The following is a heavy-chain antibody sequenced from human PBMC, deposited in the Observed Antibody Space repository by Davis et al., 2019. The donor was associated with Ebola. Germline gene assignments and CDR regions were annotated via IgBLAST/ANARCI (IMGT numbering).Heavy chain of an antibody. Sequence: GGSLRLSCAASGFTFSSYAMSWVRQAPGKGLEWVANIKQDGSEKYYVDSVKGRFTISRDNAKNSLYLQMNSLRAEDTAVYYCAKAPMITFGGVIVLYYGMDVWGQGTTVTVSS. V-gene: IGHV3-7*03. D-gene: IGHD3-16*02. J-gene: IGHJ6*02. CDR2: IKQDGSEK. CDR3: AKAPMITFGGVIVLYYGMDV. CDR1: GFTFSSYA.